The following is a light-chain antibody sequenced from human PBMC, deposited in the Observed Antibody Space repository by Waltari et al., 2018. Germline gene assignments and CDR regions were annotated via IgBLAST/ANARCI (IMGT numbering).Light chain of an antibody. J-gene: IGLJ2*01. CDR1: SSDVGAYHY. CDR3: FSYAGSNNLV. Sequence: QSALTQPPSASGSPGQSVTIPCTGTSSDVGAYHYVSWYQQPPDKAPQLMIFEVSQRPSGVPDRFSGSKSGNTASLTVSGLQAEDEADYYCFSYAGSNNLVFGGGTKLTVL. CDR2: EVS. V-gene: IGLV2-8*01.